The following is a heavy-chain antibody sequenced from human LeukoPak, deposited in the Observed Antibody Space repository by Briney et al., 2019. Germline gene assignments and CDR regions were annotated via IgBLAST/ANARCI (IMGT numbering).Heavy chain of an antibody. D-gene: IGHD3-9*01. J-gene: IGHJ4*02. V-gene: IGHV5-51*01. Sequence: GESLKISCKGSGYSFTSYWIGWVRQMPGKGLEWMGIIYPGDSDTRYSPSFQGQVTISADKSISTAYLQWSSLKASDTAMYYCASGELYYDILTGHLSWGQGTLVTVSS. CDR3: ASGELYYDILTGHLS. CDR1: GYSFTSYW. CDR2: IYPGDSDT.